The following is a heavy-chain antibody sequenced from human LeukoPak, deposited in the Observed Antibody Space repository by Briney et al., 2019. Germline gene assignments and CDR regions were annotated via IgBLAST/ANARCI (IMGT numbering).Heavy chain of an antibody. CDR1: GFTFDDYA. J-gene: IGHJ6*02. CDR2: ISWNSGSI. V-gene: IGHV3-9*01. CDR3: AKDTPYYYGMDV. Sequence: GRSLRLSCAASGFTFDDYAMHWVRQAPGKGLEWVSGISWNSGSIGYADSVKGRFTISRDIAKNSLYLQMNSLRAEDTALYYCAKDTPYYYGMDVWGQGTTVTVSS.